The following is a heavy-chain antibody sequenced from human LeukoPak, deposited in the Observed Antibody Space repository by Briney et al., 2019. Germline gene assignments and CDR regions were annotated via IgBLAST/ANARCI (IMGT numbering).Heavy chain of an antibody. CDR2: ISSSSGYI. CDR1: GFTFSSYA. V-gene: IGHV3-21*01. D-gene: IGHD3-16*01. J-gene: IGHJ4*02. CDR3: ARDGRRGLGGEVAY. Sequence: PGGSLRLSCAASGFTFSSYAMNWVRQAPGKGLEWVSSISSSSGYIFYADSVKGRFTISRDNSKNIVYLQMDSLRVDDTAVYYCARDGRRGLGGEVAYWGQGTLVTVSS.